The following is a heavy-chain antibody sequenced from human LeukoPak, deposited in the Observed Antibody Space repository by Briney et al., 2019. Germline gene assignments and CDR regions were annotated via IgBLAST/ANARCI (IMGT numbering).Heavy chain of an antibody. Sequence: GGSLRLSCAASGFTFSSYGMHWVRQAPGKELEWVVVISYDGSNKYYADSVKGRFTISRDNSKNTLYLQMNSLRAEDTAVYYCAKAGDEYFQHWGQGTLVTVSS. CDR3: AKAGDEYFQH. J-gene: IGHJ1*01. CDR2: ISYDGSNK. CDR1: GFTFSSYG. V-gene: IGHV3-30*18.